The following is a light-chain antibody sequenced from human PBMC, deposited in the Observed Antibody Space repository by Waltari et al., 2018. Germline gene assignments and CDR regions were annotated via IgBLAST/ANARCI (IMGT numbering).Light chain of an antibody. V-gene: IGLV2-14*01. CDR1: SSDVGFYNY. CDR2: EVT. CDR3: NSYTTARNLDYV. Sequence: QSALTQPASVSGSPGQSITISCTGTSSDVGFYNYVSWYQHHPGKAPKLMVYEVTNRPSGVSNRFSGSKSVNTASLTISGLQAEDEADYYCNSYTTARNLDYVFGTGTKVTVL. J-gene: IGLJ1*01.